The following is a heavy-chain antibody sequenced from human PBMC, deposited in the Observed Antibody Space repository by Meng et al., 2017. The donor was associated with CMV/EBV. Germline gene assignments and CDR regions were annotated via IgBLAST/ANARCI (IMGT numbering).Heavy chain of an antibody. V-gene: IGHV3-9*01. J-gene: IGHJ4*02. CDR3: ARDYRGWLGY. Sequence: SLKISCAASGFTFDDYAMHWVRQAPGKGLEWVSGISWNSGSIGYADSVKGRFTISRDNAKNSLYLQMNSLRAEDTAVYYCARDYRGWLGYWGQGTLVTVSS. CDR1: GFTFDDYA. CDR2: ISWNSGSI. D-gene: IGHD3-22*01.